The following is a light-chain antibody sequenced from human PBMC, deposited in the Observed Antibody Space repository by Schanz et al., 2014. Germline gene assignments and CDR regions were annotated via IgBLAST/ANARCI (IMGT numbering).Light chain of an antibody. Sequence: QSVLTQPPSASGTPGQRVTISCSGSSSNIGTNTVIWYQQLPGTAPKLLIHSTNQRPSGVPDRFSGSKSGTSASLAIIGLQSEDEADYYCAAWDDSLNGLYVFGTGTKLTVL. V-gene: IGLV1-44*01. CDR3: AAWDDSLNGLYV. CDR2: STN. CDR1: SSNIGTNT. J-gene: IGLJ1*01.